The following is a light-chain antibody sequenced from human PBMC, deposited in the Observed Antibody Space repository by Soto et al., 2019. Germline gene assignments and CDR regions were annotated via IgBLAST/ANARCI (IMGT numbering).Light chain of an antibody. CDR3: QQRQSWPRT. CDR1: QSFRGL. V-gene: IGKV3-11*01. J-gene: IGKJ1*01. CDR2: DAY. Sequence: EVVLTQSPVTLSLSPGERATLSCRASQSFRGLLAWYQQKPGQAPRLLIYDAYNRATGIPDRFSGSGSGTDFTLTITNLEAEDFAVYYCQQRQSWPRTVGQGTKV.